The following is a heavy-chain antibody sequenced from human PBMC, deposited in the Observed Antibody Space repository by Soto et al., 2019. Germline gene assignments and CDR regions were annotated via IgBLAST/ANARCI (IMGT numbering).Heavy chain of an antibody. CDR1: GGTFSSYT. CDR2: IIPILGIA. D-gene: IGHD3-9*01. CDR3: ASNPYYDILTGYFDY. Sequence: QVQLVQSGAEVKKPGSSVKVSCKASGGTFSSYTISWVRQAPGQGLEWMGRIIPILGIANYAQKFQGRVTITADKSTSTAYMELSSLRSEDTAVYYCASNPYYDILTGYFDYWGQGTLVTVSS. V-gene: IGHV1-69*02. J-gene: IGHJ4*02.